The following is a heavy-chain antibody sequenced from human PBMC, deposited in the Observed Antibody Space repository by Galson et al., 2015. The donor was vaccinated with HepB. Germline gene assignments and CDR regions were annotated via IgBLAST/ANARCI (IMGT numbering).Heavy chain of an antibody. CDR2: INAGNGKA. Sequence: SVKVSCKASGYIFTNYAINWVRQAPGQRLEWMGWINAGNGKAKFSQRFQGGVTITSDTSATTAYMELSSLRSEDSAVYYCATGRQAGFFYFDYWGQGTLVTVSS. J-gene: IGHJ4*02. D-gene: IGHD1-14*01. V-gene: IGHV1-3*01. CDR3: ATGRQAGFFYFDY. CDR1: GYIFTNYA.